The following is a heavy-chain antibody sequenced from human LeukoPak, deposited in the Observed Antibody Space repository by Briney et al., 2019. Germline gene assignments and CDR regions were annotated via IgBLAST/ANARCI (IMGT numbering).Heavy chain of an antibody. CDR2: ISHDSAYM. Sequence: PGGSLRLSCAASGFTFTTYDMNWVRQAPGKGLEWVSYISHDSAYMYLADSVKGRFTISRDNAKNSLYLQMNSLRGEDTAVFYCARDDASTARASGMDVWGKGTTVTVSS. J-gene: IGHJ6*04. V-gene: IGHV3-21*01. D-gene: IGHD6-6*01. CDR3: ARDDASTARASGMDV. CDR1: GFTFTTYD.